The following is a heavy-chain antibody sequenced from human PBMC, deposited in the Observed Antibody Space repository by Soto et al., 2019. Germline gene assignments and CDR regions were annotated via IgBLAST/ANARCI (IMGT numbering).Heavy chain of an antibody. V-gene: IGHV3-33*01. Sequence: GGSLRLSCAASGFTFSSYGMHWVRQAPGKGLEWVAVIWYDGSNKYYADSVKGRFTISRDNSKNTLYLQMNSLRAEDTAVYYCARDPGMELLNLDYWGQGTLVTVSS. CDR1: GFTFSSYG. J-gene: IGHJ4*02. CDR3: ARDPGMELLNLDY. D-gene: IGHD1-26*01. CDR2: IWYDGSNK.